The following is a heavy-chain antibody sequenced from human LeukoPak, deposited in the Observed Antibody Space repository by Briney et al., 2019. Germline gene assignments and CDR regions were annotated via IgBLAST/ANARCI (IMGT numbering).Heavy chain of an antibody. CDR1: DYTFTRYG. D-gene: IGHD1-26*01. Sequence: ASVKVSCKASDYTFTRYGPSWVRQAPGQGLEWMGWISSYNGNTNYAQKLQGRVTMTTDTSTSTAYMELRSLRSDDTAVYYCARDPTLGGSPFYFDYWGQGTLVTVSS. J-gene: IGHJ4*02. V-gene: IGHV1-18*01. CDR2: ISSYNGNT. CDR3: ARDPTLGGSPFYFDY.